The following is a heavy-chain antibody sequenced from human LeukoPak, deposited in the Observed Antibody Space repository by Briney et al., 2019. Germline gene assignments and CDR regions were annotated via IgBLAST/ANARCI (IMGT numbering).Heavy chain of an antibody. CDR2: INPSGGST. V-gene: IGHV1-46*01. Sequence: GASVKVSCKASGYTFTSHYMHWVRQAPGQGLEWMGIINPSGGSTSYAQKFQGRVTMTRDTSTSTVYMELSSLRSEDTAVYYCARATRITTMIVVVDYWGQGTLVTVSS. CDR3: ARATRITTMIVVVDY. D-gene: IGHD3-22*01. J-gene: IGHJ4*02. CDR1: GYTFTSHY.